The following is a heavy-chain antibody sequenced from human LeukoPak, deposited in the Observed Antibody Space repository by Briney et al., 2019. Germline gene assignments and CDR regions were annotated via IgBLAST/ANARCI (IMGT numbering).Heavy chain of an antibody. CDR3: ARGGSPKFDP. V-gene: IGHV4-59*01. CDR1: GGSITNYY. J-gene: IGHJ5*02. D-gene: IGHD3-10*01. CDR2: IYDTGNT. Sequence: SETLSLSCTVSGGSITNYYWSWVRQPPGKGLEWIGYIYDTGNTNYNPSLKSRVTISIDTSKNQFSLKLSSVTAADTAVYYCARGGSPKFDPWGQGNLVTVSS.